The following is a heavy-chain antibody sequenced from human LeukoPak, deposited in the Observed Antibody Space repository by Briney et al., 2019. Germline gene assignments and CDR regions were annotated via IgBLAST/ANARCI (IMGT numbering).Heavy chain of an antibody. CDR1: GFTFSSYG. V-gene: IGHV3-30*18. J-gene: IGHJ3*02. Sequence: GGSLRLSCAASGFTFSSYGMHWVRQAPGKGLEWVAVISYDGSNKYYADSVKGRFTISRDNSKNTLYLQMNSLRAEDTAVYYCAKDKGEQWLVLGDAFDIWGQGTMVTVSS. CDR3: AKDKGEQWLVLGDAFDI. D-gene: IGHD6-19*01. CDR2: ISYDGSNK.